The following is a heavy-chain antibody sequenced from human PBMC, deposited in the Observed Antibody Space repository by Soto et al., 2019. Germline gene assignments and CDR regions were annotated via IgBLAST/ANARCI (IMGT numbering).Heavy chain of an antibody. CDR2: IYPGDSDT. Sequence: PGESLKISCKGSGYSFTSYWIGWVRQMPGKGLEWMGIIYPGDSDTRYSPSFQGQVTISADKSISTAYLQWSSLKASDTAMYYCERSRDGYNYYYYYGMDVWGQGTTVTVSS. V-gene: IGHV5-51*01. CDR1: GYSFTSYW. CDR3: ERSRDGYNYYYYYGMDV. J-gene: IGHJ6*02. D-gene: IGHD5-12*01.